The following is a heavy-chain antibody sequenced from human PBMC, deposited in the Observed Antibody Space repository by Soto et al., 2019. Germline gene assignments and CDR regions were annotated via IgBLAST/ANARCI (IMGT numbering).Heavy chain of an antibody. CDR2: ATTNGGT. V-gene: IGHV4-39*01. Sequence: SDTPSLTRTASIASSTCTNSYWRRIRERPGKGVKWVGGATTNGGTFYNPSLKGRVVISFDTSKKQSSLQVTSVTAVDTAVYFCARHRIEVVWRGFDFWGQGSPVTVSS. D-gene: IGHD3-10*01. CDR3: ARHRIEVVWRGFDF. J-gene: IGHJ4*02. CDR1: IASSTCTNSY.